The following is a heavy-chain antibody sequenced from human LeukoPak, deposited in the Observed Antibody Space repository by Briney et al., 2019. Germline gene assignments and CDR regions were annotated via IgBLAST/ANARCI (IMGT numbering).Heavy chain of an antibody. Sequence: PGGSLRLSCAASGFTFSSYGMHWVRQAPGKGLEWVAFIRYDGSNKYYADSVNGRFTISRDNAKNSLYLQMNSLRAEDTAVYYCARDPPRAGYWGQGTLLTVSS. CDR3: ARDPPRAGY. CDR2: IRYDGSNK. V-gene: IGHV3-30*02. CDR1: GFTFSSYG. J-gene: IGHJ4*02.